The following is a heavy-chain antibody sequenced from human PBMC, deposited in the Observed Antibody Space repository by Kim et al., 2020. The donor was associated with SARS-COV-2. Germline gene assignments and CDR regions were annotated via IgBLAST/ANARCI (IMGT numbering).Heavy chain of an antibody. V-gene: IGHV6-1*01. D-gene: IGHD6-13*01. Sequence: YAVSVKSRITINPDTSKNQFSLQLNSVTPEDTAVYYCARGDLRIAAGFDPWGQGTLVTVSS. J-gene: IGHJ5*02. CDR3: ARGDLRIAAGFDP.